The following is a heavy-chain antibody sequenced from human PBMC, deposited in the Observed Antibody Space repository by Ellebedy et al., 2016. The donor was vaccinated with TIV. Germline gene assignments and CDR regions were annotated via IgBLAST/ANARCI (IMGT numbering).Heavy chain of an antibody. CDR2: ISYDGRNE. Sequence: GESLKISCAASGFTFSSHGMHWVRQGPGKGLEWVAVISYDGRNEYYAGSVKGRFTISRDNSGNTVYLQMNSLRAEDTAVYYCAKDGSGAVANWGSAYYFDCWGQGILVTVSS. CDR3: AKDGSGAVANWGSAYYFDC. CDR1: GFTFSSHG. V-gene: IGHV3-30*18. J-gene: IGHJ4*02. D-gene: IGHD6-19*01.